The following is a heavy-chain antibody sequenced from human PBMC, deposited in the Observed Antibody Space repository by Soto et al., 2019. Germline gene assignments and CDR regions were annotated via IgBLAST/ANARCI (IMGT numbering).Heavy chain of an antibody. CDR3: ARDRLGYCSSTSCYYYYYGMDV. CDR2: IYYSGST. V-gene: IGHV4-30-4*01. CDR1: GGSISSGDYY. D-gene: IGHD2-2*01. J-gene: IGHJ6*02. Sequence: PSETLSLTCTVSGGSISSGDYYWSWIRQPPGKGLEWIWYIYYSGSTYYNPSLKSRVTISVDTSKNQFSLKLSSVTAADTAVYYCARDRLGYCSSTSCYYYYYGMDVWGQGTTVTVSS.